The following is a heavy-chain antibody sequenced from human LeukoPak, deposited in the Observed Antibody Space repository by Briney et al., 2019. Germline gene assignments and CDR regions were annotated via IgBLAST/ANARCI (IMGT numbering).Heavy chain of an antibody. CDR3: ARGVSYGSGSYIGDP. CDR1: GFTVSSTY. Sequence: GGSLRLSCAASGFTVSSTYMSWVRQAPGKGLELVSVIYSGGSTYYADSVKGRFTISRDNSKNTFYLQMNSLRAEDTAVYYCARGVSYGSGSYIGDPWGQGTLVTVSS. CDR2: IYSGGST. D-gene: IGHD3-10*01. V-gene: IGHV3-53*01. J-gene: IGHJ5*02.